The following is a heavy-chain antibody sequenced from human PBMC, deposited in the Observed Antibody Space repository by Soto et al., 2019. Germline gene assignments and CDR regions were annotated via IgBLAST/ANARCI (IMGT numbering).Heavy chain of an antibody. CDR2: IIPILGIA. CDR3: ARDSMYSSGWYYWYFDL. V-gene: IGHV1-69*08. Sequence: QVQLVQSGAAVKKPGSSVKVSCKASGGTFSSYTISWVRQAPGQGLEWMGRIIPILGIANYAQKFQGKVTITADKSTSTAYMELSSLRSEDTAVYYCARDSMYSSGWYYWYFDLWGRGTLVTVSS. CDR1: GGTFSSYT. D-gene: IGHD6-19*01. J-gene: IGHJ2*01.